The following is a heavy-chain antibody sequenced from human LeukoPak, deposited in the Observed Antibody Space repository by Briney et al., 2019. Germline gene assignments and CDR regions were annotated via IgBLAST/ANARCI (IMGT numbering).Heavy chain of an antibody. CDR3: ATTQNYYDSSGYYPLGY. D-gene: IGHD3-22*01. CDR2: IYTSGST. J-gene: IGHJ4*02. V-gene: IGHV4-4*09. CDR1: GGSISSYY. Sequence: SETLSLTCTVSGGSISSYYWSWIRQPPGKGLEWIGYIYTSGSTNYNPSFKSRVTISVDTSKNQFSLKLSSVTAADTAVYYCATTQNYYDSSGYYPLGYWGQGTLVTVSS.